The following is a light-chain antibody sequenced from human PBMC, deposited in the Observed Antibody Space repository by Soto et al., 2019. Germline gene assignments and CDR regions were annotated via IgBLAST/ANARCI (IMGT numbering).Light chain of an antibody. V-gene: IGKV3-11*01. CDR2: DSS. CDR3: QQRADWPIT. J-gene: IGKJ3*01. Sequence: EIVLTQSPDTLSLSPGERATPSCRASQNVGNYLAWYQEKPGQAPRLLISDSSNRATGIPARFSGSGSGTDFTLTISGLEPDDFALYFCQQRADWPITFGPGTKVDIK. CDR1: QNVGNY.